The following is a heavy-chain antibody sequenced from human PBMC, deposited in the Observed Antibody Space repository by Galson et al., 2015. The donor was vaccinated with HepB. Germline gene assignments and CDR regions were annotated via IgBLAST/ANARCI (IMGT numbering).Heavy chain of an antibody. V-gene: IGHV1-18*01. Sequence: SVKVSCKASGYTFTSYGISWVRQAPGQGLEWMGWISAYNGNTNYAQKLQGRVTMTRDTSISTAYMELSRLRSDDTAVYYCARGIAAAANLARGAFDIWGQGTMDTVSS. CDR2: ISAYNGNT. J-gene: IGHJ3*02. D-gene: IGHD6-13*01. CDR3: ARGIAAAANLARGAFDI. CDR1: GYTFTSYG.